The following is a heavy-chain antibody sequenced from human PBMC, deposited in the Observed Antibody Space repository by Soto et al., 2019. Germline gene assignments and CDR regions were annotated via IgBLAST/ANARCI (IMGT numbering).Heavy chain of an antibody. CDR2: ISSTGGTT. CDR3: AKYYASSFYYYGMDV. CDR1: GFTFSNFA. Sequence: EVQLLESGGGLVQPGGSLRLSCAASGFTFSNFAMSWVRQAPGKGLEWVSTISSTGGTTYYADSVKGRFTISRDNSKNMLYLQMNSLRAEDTAVYYCAKYYASSFYYYGMDVWGQGTTVTVSS. D-gene: IGHD3-3*01. J-gene: IGHJ6*02. V-gene: IGHV3-23*01.